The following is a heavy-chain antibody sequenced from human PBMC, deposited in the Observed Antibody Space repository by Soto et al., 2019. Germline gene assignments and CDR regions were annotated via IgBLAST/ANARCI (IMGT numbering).Heavy chain of an antibody. CDR1: GFTFSSYS. CDR2: ISSSSSYI. Sequence: EVQLVESGGGLVKPGGSLRLSCAASGFTFSSYSMNWVRQAPGKGLEWVSSISSSSSYIYYADSLKGRFTISRDNAKNPLYLQMTSMRAEDTAVYYCARDLYSSSARYFDYWGQGTLVTVSS. V-gene: IGHV3-21*01. J-gene: IGHJ4*02. CDR3: ARDLYSSSARYFDY. D-gene: IGHD6-6*01.